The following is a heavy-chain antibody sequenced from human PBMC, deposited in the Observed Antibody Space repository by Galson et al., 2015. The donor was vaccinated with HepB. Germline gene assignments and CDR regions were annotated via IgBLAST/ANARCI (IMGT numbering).Heavy chain of an antibody. CDR3: ARLRYCSSTSCYPVYYYHMDV. CDR2: MNPNSGNT. CDR1: GSTFTSYD. D-gene: IGHD2-2*01. Sequence: SVKVSCKASGSTFTSYDINWVRQATGQGLEWMGWMNPNSGNTGYAQKFQGRVTMTRNTSISTAYMELSSLRSEDTAVYYCARLRYCSSTSCYPVYYYHMDVWGKGTTVTVSS. J-gene: IGHJ6*03. V-gene: IGHV1-8*01.